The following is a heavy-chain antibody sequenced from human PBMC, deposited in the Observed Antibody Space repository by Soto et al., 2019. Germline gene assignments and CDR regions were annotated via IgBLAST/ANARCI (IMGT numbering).Heavy chain of an antibody. V-gene: IGHV1-69*01. D-gene: IGHD4-4*01. CDR1: GGTFSSYA. CDR3: ARSTNPHKNAYSTPDTYHYYYGMDV. J-gene: IGHJ6*02. CDR2: ILPIFGTA. Sequence: QVQLVQSGAEVNKPGSSVKVSCKASGGTFSSYAISWVRQSPGQGLEWMGGILPIFGTANYAHKFQGRVTRPADDSTRTAYMELSSIRYEDTDVYSCARSTNPHKNAYSTPDTYHYYYGMDVWGQGTTVNVSS.